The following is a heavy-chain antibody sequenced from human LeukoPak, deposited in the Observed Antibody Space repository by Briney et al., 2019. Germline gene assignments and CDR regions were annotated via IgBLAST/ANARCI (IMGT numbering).Heavy chain of an antibody. CDR2: INPSGGST. D-gene: IGHD3-22*01. V-gene: IGHV1-46*01. J-gene: IGHJ1*01. Sequence: GASVTVSCRASGYTFTSYYMHWVRQAPGQGLEWMGIINPSGGSTSYAQKFQGRVTMTRDTSTSTVYMELSSLRSEDTAVYYCARDRGGDSSGYTSFQYWGQGTLVTVSS. CDR3: ARDRGGDSSGYTSFQY. CDR1: GYTFTSYY.